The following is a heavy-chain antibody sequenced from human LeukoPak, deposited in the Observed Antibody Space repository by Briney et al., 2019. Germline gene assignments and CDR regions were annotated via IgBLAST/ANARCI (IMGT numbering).Heavy chain of an antibody. Sequence: GASVKVSCTASGYTFNHHGIIWVRQAPGQGLEWMGWISAYNGDTIYAQDFQGRVTLTTDTSTTTAYMILRRLTSDDTAMYYCARDPSNTSGRYQYFDLWGRGTLVTVSS. CDR2: ISAYNGDT. CDR3: ARDPSNTSGRYQYFDL. CDR1: GYTFNHHG. V-gene: IGHV1-18*01. J-gene: IGHJ2*01. D-gene: IGHD6-19*01.